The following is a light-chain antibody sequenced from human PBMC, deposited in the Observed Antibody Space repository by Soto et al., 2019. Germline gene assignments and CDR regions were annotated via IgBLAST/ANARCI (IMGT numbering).Light chain of an antibody. J-gene: IGLJ1*01. Sequence: QSVLTQPPSVSGAPGQTVTISCFGSDSNIGPNYVYWYRVVPGTSPRLVLSREKRPSGVPDRFSGPKSATSATLAISGLRVDDDGDYFCAAWDDTAHAYVFGGGTKVTVL. CDR1: DSNIGPNY. CDR3: AAWDDTAHAYV. CDR2: RE. V-gene: IGLV1-47*01.